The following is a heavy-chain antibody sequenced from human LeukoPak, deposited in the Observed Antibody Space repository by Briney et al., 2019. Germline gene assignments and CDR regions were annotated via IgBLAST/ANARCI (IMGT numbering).Heavy chain of an antibody. CDR2: ISVSGNT. V-gene: IGHV3-23*01. CDR1: GFTLSSYA. Sequence: GGSLRLSCAASGFTLSSYAMSWVRQAPGKGLEWVSAISVSGNTYHAASVKGRFTISRDSSKNTLYLQMNRLRAEDAAVYYCARDIHSVAFDIWGQGTMVTVSS. CDR3: ARDIHSVAFDI. J-gene: IGHJ3*02.